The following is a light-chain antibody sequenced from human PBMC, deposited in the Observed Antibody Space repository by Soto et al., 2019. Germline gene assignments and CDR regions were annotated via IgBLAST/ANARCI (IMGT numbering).Light chain of an antibody. CDR1: QSVSSSY. J-gene: IGKJ1*01. CDR3: QQYDSSPRT. V-gene: IGKV3-20*01. Sequence: EIVLTQSPGTLSLSPGERATLSCRASQSVSSSYLAWYQQKPGQAPRLLIYRTSNRATGIPDRFSGSGSGTDFTLTIGRLEPEDFAVYWCQQYDSSPRTFGQGTKVDSK. CDR2: RTS.